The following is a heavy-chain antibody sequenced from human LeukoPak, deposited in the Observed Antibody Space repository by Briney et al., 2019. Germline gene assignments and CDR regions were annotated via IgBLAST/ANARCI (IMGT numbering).Heavy chain of an antibody. CDR2: VGRSAADT. Sequence: HPGGSLRLSCAASGFTFSNFAMSWVRQAPGKGLEWVSTVGRSAADTYYADSLKGRFTVSRDNSRNTLSLQMNSLGADDTAIYYCAKVIGPAVIDSIDFWGQGTLVTVSS. J-gene: IGHJ4*02. CDR3: AKVIGPAVIDSIDF. V-gene: IGHV3-23*01. CDR1: GFTFSNFA. D-gene: IGHD2-2*01.